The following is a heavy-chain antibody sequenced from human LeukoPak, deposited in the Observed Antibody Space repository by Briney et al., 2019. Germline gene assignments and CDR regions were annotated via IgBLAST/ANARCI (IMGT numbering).Heavy chain of an antibody. J-gene: IGHJ2*01. CDR1: GGSISSSSYY. V-gene: IGHV4-39*01. Sequence: SETLSLTCTVSGGSISSSSYYWGWMRQPPGKGLAWIGSIYYSGSTYYNPSLKSRVTISVDTSKNQFSLKLSSVTAADTAVYYCASGTNDLWGRGTLVTVSS. D-gene: IGHD1-14*01. CDR3: ASGTNDL. CDR2: IYYSGST.